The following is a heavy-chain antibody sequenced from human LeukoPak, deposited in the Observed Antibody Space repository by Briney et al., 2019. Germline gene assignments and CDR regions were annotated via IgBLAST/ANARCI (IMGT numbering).Heavy chain of an antibody. CDR1: GYTFTSYW. D-gene: IGHD3-10*01. J-gene: IGHJ4*02. Sequence: PGASLKISCKGSGYTFTSYWIGWVHQMPGKGLERMGIIYPGDSDTRYSPSFQGQVTTSADKSISTAYLQWSSLKASDTAMYYCARRPGSYFDSWGQGTLVTVSS. CDR3: ARRPGSYFDS. V-gene: IGHV5-51*07. CDR2: IYPGDSDT.